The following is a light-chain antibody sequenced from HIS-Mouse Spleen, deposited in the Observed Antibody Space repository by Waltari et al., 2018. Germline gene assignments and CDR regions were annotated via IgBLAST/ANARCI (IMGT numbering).Light chain of an antibody. CDR1: QSISSW. CDR2: KAS. J-gene: IGKJ2*01. V-gene: IGKV1-5*03. CDR3: QQYNSYSMYT. Sequence: DIQMTQSPSTLSASVGDRVTITCRASQSISSWLAWYQQKPGKAPKLLIYKASSLESVVPSRFSGSGSGTEFTLTISSLQPDDFATYYCQQYNSYSMYTFGQGTKLEIK.